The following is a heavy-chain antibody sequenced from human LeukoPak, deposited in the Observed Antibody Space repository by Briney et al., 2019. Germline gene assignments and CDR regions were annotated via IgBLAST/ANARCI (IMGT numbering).Heavy chain of an antibody. D-gene: IGHD3-22*01. J-gene: IGHJ4*02. V-gene: IGHV4-4*07. Sequence: SETLSLTCTVSGGSINSYYWSWIRQPAGKGLEWIGRIYTSGTTNYNPSLKSRVTMSVDTSKNHFSLQLRSVTAADTAVYYRASTTYDYDTSGHYFLDYWGQGSLVTVSS. CDR2: IYTSGTT. CDR3: ASTTYDYDTSGHYFLDY. CDR1: GGSINSYY.